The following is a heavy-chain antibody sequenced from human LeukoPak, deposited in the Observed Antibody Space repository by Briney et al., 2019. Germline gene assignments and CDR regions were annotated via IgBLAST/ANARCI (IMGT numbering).Heavy chain of an antibody. V-gene: IGHV4-61*10. Sequence: SETLSLTCTVSGGSISSGSYYWSWIRQPAGKGLEWIGEIYHSGSTNYNPSLKSRVTILEDKSKNQFSLKMSSVTAADTAVYYCARLSLKVLEWSPTKGKEAHYFDYWGQGTLVTVSS. CDR2: IYHSGST. CDR1: GGSISSGSYY. J-gene: IGHJ4*02. D-gene: IGHD3-3*01. CDR3: ARLSLKVLEWSPTKGKEAHYFDY.